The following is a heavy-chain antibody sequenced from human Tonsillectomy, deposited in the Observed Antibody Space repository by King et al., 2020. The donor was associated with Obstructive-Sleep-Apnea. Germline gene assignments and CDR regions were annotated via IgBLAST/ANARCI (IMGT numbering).Heavy chain of an antibody. CDR3: ASSHYSSGWTDAFDL. V-gene: IGHV5-10-1*03. J-gene: IGHJ3*01. D-gene: IGHD6-19*01. CDR1: GYSFATFW. Sequence: VQLVESGAEVKKPGESLRISCRGSGYSFATFWISWVRQTPGKGLEWGGRTDPSDSYTNYSPSFQGHVTISTDKSISTTYLPWASLKASDTAMYYCASSHYSSGWTDAFDLWGPGTMVTVSS. CDR2: TDPSDSYT.